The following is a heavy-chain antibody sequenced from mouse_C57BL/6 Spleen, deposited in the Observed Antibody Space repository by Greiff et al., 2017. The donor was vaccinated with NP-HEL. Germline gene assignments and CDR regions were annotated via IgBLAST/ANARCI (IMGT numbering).Heavy chain of an antibody. CDR1: GFTFSDYG. J-gene: IGHJ4*01. Sequence: EVNVVESGGGLVKPGGSLKLSCAASGFTFSDYGMHWVRQAPEKGLEWVAYISSGSSTIYYADTVKGRFTISRGNAKNTLFLQMTSLRSEDTAMYYCAKGNAMDYWGQGTSVTVSS. V-gene: IGHV5-17*01. CDR3: AKGNAMDY. CDR2: ISSGSSTI.